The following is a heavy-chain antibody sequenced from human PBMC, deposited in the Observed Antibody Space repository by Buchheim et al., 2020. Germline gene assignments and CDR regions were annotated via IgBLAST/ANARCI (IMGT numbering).Heavy chain of an antibody. Sequence: QVQLQQWDAGLLKPSETLSLTCAVYGGSFTGYYWSWIRQPPGKGLEWIGEINHSGSTNCNPSLKSRVTISVDTSKNQFSLKLSSVTAADTAVYYCARRTVTTSYYYYYYGMDVWGQGTT. J-gene: IGHJ6*02. CDR2: INHSGST. V-gene: IGHV4-34*01. CDR1: GGSFTGYY. CDR3: ARRTVTTSYYYYYYGMDV. D-gene: IGHD4-11*01.